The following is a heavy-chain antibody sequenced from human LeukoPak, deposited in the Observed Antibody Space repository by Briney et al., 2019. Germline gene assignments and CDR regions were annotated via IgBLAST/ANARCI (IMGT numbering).Heavy chain of an antibody. CDR3: ARSQYYDFWSGYYTPFDY. D-gene: IGHD3-3*01. CDR2: IYTSGST. V-gene: IGHV4-61*02. Sequence: PSQTLSLTCTVSGGSISSGSYYWSWIRQPAGKGLEWIGRIYTSGSTNYNPSLKSRVTISGDTSKNQFSLKLSSVTAADTAVYYCARSQYYDFWSGYYTPFDYWGQGTLVTVSS. J-gene: IGHJ4*02. CDR1: GGSISSGSYY.